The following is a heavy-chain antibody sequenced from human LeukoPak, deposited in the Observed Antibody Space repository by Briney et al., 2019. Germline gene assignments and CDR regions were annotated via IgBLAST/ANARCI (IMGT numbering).Heavy chain of an antibody. CDR3: ARDPRRVAL. J-gene: IGHJ3*01. V-gene: IGHV3-7*01. Sequence: PGGSLRLSCTASGFIFSTYGMHWVRQAPGKGLEWVANIKQDGSEKYYVDSVKGRFTISRDNAKNSLYLQMNSLRAEDTAVYYCARDPRRVALWGQGTMVTVSS. CDR2: IKQDGSEK. CDR1: GFIFSTYG. D-gene: IGHD2-15*01.